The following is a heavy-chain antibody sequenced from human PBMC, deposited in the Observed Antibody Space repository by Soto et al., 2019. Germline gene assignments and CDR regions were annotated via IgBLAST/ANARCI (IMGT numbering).Heavy chain of an antibody. CDR1: GYTFTSYY. CDR2: INPSGGST. Sequence: ASVKVSCKASGYTFTSYYMHWVRQAPGQGLEWMGIINPSGGSTSYAQKFQGRVTMTRDASTSTVYMELSSLRSEDTAVYYCAREGVATRVIVDPWGQGTLVTVSS. CDR3: AREGVATRVIVDP. J-gene: IGHJ5*02. V-gene: IGHV1-46*01. D-gene: IGHD2-15*01.